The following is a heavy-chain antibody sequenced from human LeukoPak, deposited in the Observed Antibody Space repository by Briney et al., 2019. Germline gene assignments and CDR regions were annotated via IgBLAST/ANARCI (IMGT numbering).Heavy chain of an antibody. CDR2: IYYSGST. CDR1: GGSISSYY. Sequence: PSETLSLTCTVSGGSISSYYWSWIRQPPGKGLEWIGYIYYSGSTNYNPSLKSRVTISVDTSKNQFSLKLSSVTAAGTAVYYCASTTSGSYYLFGYWGQGTLVTVSS. V-gene: IGHV4-59*01. J-gene: IGHJ4*02. CDR3: ASTTSGSYYLFGY. D-gene: IGHD1-26*01.